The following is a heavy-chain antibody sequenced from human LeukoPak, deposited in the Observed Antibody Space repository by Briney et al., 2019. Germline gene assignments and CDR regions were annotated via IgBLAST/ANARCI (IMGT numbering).Heavy chain of an antibody. D-gene: IGHD3-9*01. Sequence: GGSLRLSCAASGFTFSSYSMNWVRQAPGKGLEWVSSISSSSSYIYYADSVKGRFTISRDNAKNSLYLQMNSLRAEDTAVYYCARGASSYYDILTGYYGVEYSQHWGQGTLVTVSS. CDR3: ARGASSYYDILTGYYGVEYSQH. V-gene: IGHV3-21*01. CDR1: GFTFSSYS. J-gene: IGHJ1*01. CDR2: ISSSSSYI.